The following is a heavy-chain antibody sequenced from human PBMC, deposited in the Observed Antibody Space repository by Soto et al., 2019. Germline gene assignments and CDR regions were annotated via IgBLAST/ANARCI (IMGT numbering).Heavy chain of an antibody. D-gene: IGHD3-16*02. J-gene: IGHJ3*02. CDR3: ARGGGGYYYDYVWGSYRSHDAFDI. V-gene: IGHV3-13*01. Sequence: EVQLVESGGGLVQPGGSLRLSCAASGFTFSSYDMHWVRQATGKGLEWVSAIGTAGDTYYPGSVKGRFTISRENAKNSLYLQMNSQRAEDTAVYYCARGGGGYYYDYVWGSYRSHDAFDIWGQGTMVTVSS. CDR2: IGTAGDT. CDR1: GFTFSSYD.